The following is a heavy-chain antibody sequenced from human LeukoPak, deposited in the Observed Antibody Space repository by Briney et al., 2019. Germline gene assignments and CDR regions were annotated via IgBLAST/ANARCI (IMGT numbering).Heavy chain of an antibody. J-gene: IGHJ2*01. CDR2: IKTDGSIT. D-gene: IGHD1-26*01. Sequence: GGSLRLSCATSGFTFSSYWMHWVRQAPGKGLVWVSRIKTDGSITSYADSVKGRFTISRDNAKNTLYVQMNSLRVEDTAVYYCARVGLGEWYFDLWGRGTLVTVSS. V-gene: IGHV3-74*01. CDR3: ARVGLGEWYFDL. CDR1: GFTFSSYW.